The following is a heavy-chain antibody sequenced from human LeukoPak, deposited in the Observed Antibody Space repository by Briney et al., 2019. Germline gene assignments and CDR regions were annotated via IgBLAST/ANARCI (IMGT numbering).Heavy chain of an antibody. CDR3: ARVIERLYYFDY. J-gene: IGHJ4*02. D-gene: IGHD2-21*01. V-gene: IGHV3-11*05. Sequence: PGGSLRLSCAASGFTFSDYYMTWIRQAPGEGLEWVSYISSGISYTNFAASVKGRFTIPRDNAKNSLYLQMNSLRDEDTAVYYCARVIERLYYFDYWGQGTLVTVSS. CDR2: ISSGISYT. CDR1: GFTFSDYY.